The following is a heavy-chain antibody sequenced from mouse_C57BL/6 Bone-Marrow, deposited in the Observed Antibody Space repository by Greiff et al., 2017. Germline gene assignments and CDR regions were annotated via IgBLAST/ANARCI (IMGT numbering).Heavy chain of an antibody. CDR1: GYTFTSYW. J-gene: IGHJ2*01. D-gene: IGHD2-3*01. CDR3: AREAVDGYYPLNYFDY. Sequence: VQLQQPGAELVMPGASVKLSCKASGYTFTSYWMHWVKQRPGQGLEWIGEMDPSNSYTNYNQKFKGKSTLTVGKSSSTDYMQLSSLTAEDSAVYYCAREAVDGYYPLNYFDYWGQGTTLTVSS. V-gene: IGHV1-69*01. CDR2: MDPSNSYT.